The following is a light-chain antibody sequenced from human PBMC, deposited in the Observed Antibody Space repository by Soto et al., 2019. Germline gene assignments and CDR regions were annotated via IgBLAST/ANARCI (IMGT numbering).Light chain of an antibody. CDR3: SSSLDGPIVV. V-gene: IGLV2-23*02. CDR2: EVN. J-gene: IGLJ2*01. Sequence: QSALTQPASVSGSPGQWITISCTGSSSDVGSYDRVSWYQQYPGKAPTLMIYEVNKLPSGISNRFSGSKSGNMASLTISGLQAEDVAHYYCSSSLDGPIVVFGGGTQLTVL. CDR1: SSDVGSYDR.